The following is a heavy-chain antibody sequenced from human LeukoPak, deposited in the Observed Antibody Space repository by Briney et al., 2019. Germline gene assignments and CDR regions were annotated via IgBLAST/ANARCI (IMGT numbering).Heavy chain of an antibody. V-gene: IGHV1-69*13. Sequence: SVKVSCKASGGTFSRYAISWVRQAPGQGLEWMGGIIPIFGTANYAQKFQGRVTITADESTSTAYMELSSLRSEDTAVYYCARTLSGHYDALTGYEFGYFDYWGQGTLVTVSS. CDR3: ARTLSGHYDALTGYEFGYFDY. CDR1: GGTFSRYA. CDR2: IIPIFGTA. D-gene: IGHD3-9*01. J-gene: IGHJ4*02.